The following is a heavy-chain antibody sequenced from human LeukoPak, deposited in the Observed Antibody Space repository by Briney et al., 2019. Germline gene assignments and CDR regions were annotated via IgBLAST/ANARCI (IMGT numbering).Heavy chain of an antibody. CDR2: IGSPGDT. D-gene: IGHD5-18*01. V-gene: IGHV3-13*01. CDR1: GFTFSVYD. Sequence: GGSLRLSCAASGFTFSVYDMHWVRQATGKGLEWVSAIGSPGDTYYPGSVKGRFTISRENAKNSLYLQMNSLRAEDTAVYYCARAGYSYGWYYFDYWGQGTLVTVSS. J-gene: IGHJ4*02. CDR3: ARAGYSYGWYYFDY.